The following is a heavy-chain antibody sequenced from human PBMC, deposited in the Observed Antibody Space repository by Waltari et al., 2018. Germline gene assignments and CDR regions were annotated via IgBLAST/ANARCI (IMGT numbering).Heavy chain of an antibody. CDR2: SKSKTDGGTT. J-gene: IGHJ4*02. V-gene: IGHV3-15*01. CDR3: TTGTTNYDILTGYYTFDY. CDR1: GFTFSNAW. Sequence: EVQLVESGGGLVKPGGSLRLCCAASGFTFSNAWLIWARQAPGNGLEWVGRSKSKTDGGTTDYAAPVKGRFTISRDDSKNTLYLQMNSLKTEDTAVYYCTTGTTNYDILTGYYTFDYWGQGTLVTVSS. D-gene: IGHD3-9*01.